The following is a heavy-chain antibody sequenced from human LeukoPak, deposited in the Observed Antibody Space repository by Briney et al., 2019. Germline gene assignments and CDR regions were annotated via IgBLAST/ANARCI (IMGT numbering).Heavy chain of an antibody. V-gene: IGHV3-49*03. CDR1: GFTFGDYF. Sequence: PGGSLRLSCTASGFTFGDYFMNWFRQAPGKGLEWVGFIRSQAHGGTTEYAASVKGRFTISRDDSKSIAYLQMNSLKTDDTALYYCIRHRHSFNWFDPRGQGTLVTVSS. D-gene: IGHD5-18*01. J-gene: IGHJ5*02. CDR2: IRSQAHGGTT. CDR3: IRHRHSFNWFDP.